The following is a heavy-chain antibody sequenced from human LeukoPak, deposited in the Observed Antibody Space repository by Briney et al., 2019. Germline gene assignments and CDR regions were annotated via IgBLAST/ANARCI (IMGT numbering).Heavy chain of an antibody. CDR3: TTYSSGWNLIFDY. D-gene: IGHD6-19*01. CDR1: GFSFSNAW. CDR2: IKRKTDGGTT. Sequence: GGSLRLSCAASGFSFSNAWMSRVRQAPGKGREWVGRIKRKTDGGTTDYAAPVKGRFTISRDDSKNTLYLQMNSLKTEDTGVYYCTTYSSGWNLIFDYWGQGTLVTVSS. J-gene: IGHJ4*02. V-gene: IGHV3-15*01.